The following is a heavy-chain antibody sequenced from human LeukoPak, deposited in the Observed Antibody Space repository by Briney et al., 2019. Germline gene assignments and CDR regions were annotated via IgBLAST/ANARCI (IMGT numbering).Heavy chain of an antibody. V-gene: IGHV1-18*01. CDR2: ISAYNGNT. Sequence: ASVKVSCKASGYTFTSYGISWVRQAPGQGLEWMGWISAYNGNTNYAQKLQGRVTMTTDTSTSTAYMELRSLRSDDTAVYYCARDTFDYVWGSYRSALYYFDYWGQGTLVTVSS. D-gene: IGHD3-16*02. J-gene: IGHJ4*02. CDR3: ARDTFDYVWGSYRSALYYFDY. CDR1: GYTFTSYG.